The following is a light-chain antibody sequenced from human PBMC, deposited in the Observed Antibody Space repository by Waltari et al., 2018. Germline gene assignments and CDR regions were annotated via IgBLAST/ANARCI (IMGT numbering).Light chain of an antibody. Sequence: DIVMTQSPDSLAVSLGERATINCKSTENLFYSVKNRTYLAWYQQKPGQPPKLLIHRASLRDSGVPDRFGGSGSTTEFSLTINNLQADDVAVYFCQQCYSSPYTFGRGTKLEIK. CDR1: ENLFYSVKNRTY. V-gene: IGKV4-1*01. J-gene: IGKJ2*01. CDR3: QQCYSSPYT. CDR2: RAS.